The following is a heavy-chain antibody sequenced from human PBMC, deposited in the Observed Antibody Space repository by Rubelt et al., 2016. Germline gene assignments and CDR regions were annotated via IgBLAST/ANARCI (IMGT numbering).Heavy chain of an antibody. V-gene: IGHV4-34*01. Sequence: QVQLQQWGAGLLKPSETLSLTCAVYGGSFSGYYWTWIRQPPGKGLEWIGEINQSGSTNSNPSLKSRVTVSVDTSKKQFSLKRSPVTAAATAVYDGARPSEYGYYLAYWGQGTLVTVSS. J-gene: IGHJ4*02. CDR2: INQSGST. CDR1: GGSFSGYY. D-gene: IGHD4/OR15-4a*01. CDR3: ARPSEYGYYLAY.